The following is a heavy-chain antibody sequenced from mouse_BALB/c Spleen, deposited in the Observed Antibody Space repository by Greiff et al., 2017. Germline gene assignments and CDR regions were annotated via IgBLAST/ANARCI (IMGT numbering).Heavy chain of an antibody. V-gene: IGHV5-17*02. J-gene: IGHJ4*01. CDR1: GFTFSSSG. Sequence: VTLEESGGGLVQPGGSLKLSCAVSGFTFSSSGMHWVRQAPEKGLEWVAYISSGSSTIYYADTVKGRFTITRDNPTNTLFLHMTNLRSEDTAIYCCARQGGMDYWGQGTSVTVSS. CDR2: ISSGSSTI. CDR3: ARQGGMDY.